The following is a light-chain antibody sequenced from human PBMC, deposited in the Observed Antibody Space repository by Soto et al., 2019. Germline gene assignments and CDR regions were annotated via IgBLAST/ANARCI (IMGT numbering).Light chain of an antibody. V-gene: IGKV1-5*01. CDR3: QQYNSYSPT. CDR1: QSISAW. Sequence: DIQMTQSPSTLSATAGGRVTITCRASQSISAWLAWYHQKPGKAPKLLTYDASSLESGVPSRFSGSGSGTEFTLTISSLQPDDFATYYCQQYNSYSPTFGQGTRWIS. J-gene: IGKJ1*01. CDR2: DAS.